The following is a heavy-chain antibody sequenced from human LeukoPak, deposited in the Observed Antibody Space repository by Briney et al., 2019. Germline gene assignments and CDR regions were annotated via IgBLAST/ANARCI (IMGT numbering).Heavy chain of an antibody. CDR1: GGSISSYY. J-gene: IGHJ5*02. CDR3: ARGSHAYSSSWYSWFDP. Sequence: SETLPLTCTVSGGSISSYYWSWIRQPPGKGLEWIGYIYYSGSTNYNPSLKSRVTISVDTSKNQFSLKLSSVTAADTAVYYCARGSHAYSSSWYSWFDPWGQGTLVTVSS. V-gene: IGHV4-59*08. D-gene: IGHD6-13*01. CDR2: IYYSGST.